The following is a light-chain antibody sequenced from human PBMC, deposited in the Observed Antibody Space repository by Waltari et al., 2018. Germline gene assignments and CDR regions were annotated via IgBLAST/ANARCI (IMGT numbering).Light chain of an antibody. CDR2: RTY. V-gene: IGKV3-11*01. Sequence: EIVLTQSPATLSLSPGEGATLSCTASQSVNNFLAWYQQKPGQAPRPRIYRTYNSATGIPARFSGSGSGTDFTLTISSLEPEDFAVYYCQQRAAWPNTFGQGTKLEI. CDR1: QSVNNF. J-gene: IGKJ2*01. CDR3: QQRAAWPNT.